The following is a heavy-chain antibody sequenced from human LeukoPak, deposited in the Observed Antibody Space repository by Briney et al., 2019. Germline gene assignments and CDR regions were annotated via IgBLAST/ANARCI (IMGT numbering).Heavy chain of an antibody. Sequence: ASVKVSCRASGYTFTSYDISWVRQAPGQGLEWMGWTSAYNGNTNYAQKLQGRVTMTTDTSTSTAYMELRSLRSDDTAVYYCARSPLVGAEDWFDPWGQGTLVTVSS. J-gene: IGHJ5*02. CDR3: ARSPLVGAEDWFDP. CDR1: GYTFTSYD. V-gene: IGHV1-18*01. CDR2: TSAYNGNT. D-gene: IGHD1-26*01.